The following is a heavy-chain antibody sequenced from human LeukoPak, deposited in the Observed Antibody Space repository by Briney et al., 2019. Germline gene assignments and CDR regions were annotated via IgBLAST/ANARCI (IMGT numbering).Heavy chain of an antibody. V-gene: IGHV3-48*03. D-gene: IGHD6-19*01. Sequence: AGGSLRLSCAASGFTFRSYEMSWVRQAPGKGLEWVSSISSTGNTIYYADSVKGRFTISRDNAKNSLYLQMSSPKTEDTAVYYCARDRIAVAGTLWGQGTLVTVSS. CDR2: ISSTGNTI. CDR1: GFTFRSYE. CDR3: ARDRIAVAGTL. J-gene: IGHJ4*02.